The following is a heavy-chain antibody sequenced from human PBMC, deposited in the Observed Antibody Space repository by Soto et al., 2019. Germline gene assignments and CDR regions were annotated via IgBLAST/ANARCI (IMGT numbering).Heavy chain of an antibody. Sequence: SETLSLTCTVSGGSFNSGGYYWSWIRQHPGKGLEWLGYIDHSGYTFYNPSLQSRIILSMDTSKNQFSLKLSSATAADTAVYFFARKQAGFFYGIDYWGQGTLVTVSS. D-gene: IGHD3-3*01. CDR3: ARKQAGFFYGIDY. CDR2: IDHSGYT. CDR1: GGSFNSGGYY. V-gene: IGHV4-31*03. J-gene: IGHJ4*02.